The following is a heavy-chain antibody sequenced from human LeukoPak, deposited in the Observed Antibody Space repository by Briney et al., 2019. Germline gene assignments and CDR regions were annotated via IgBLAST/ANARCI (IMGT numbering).Heavy chain of an antibody. V-gene: IGHV4-34*01. D-gene: IGHD4-17*01. Sequence: SETLSLTCAVYGGSFSGYYWSWIRQPPGKGLEWIGEINRSGSTNYNPSLKSRVTISVDTSKNQFSLKLSSVTAADTAVYYCARSHDYGDGDAFDIWGQGTMVTVSS. CDR1: GGSFSGYY. CDR3: ARSHDYGDGDAFDI. CDR2: INRSGST. J-gene: IGHJ3*02.